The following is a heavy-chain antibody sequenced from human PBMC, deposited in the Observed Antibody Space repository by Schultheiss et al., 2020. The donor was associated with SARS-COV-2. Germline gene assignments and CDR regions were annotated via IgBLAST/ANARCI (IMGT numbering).Heavy chain of an antibody. CDR1: GFSLSTNGVG. CDR3: AHSNVPNDAFYI. CDR2: IYWNGDK. Sequence: SGPTLVKPTQTLTLTCTFSGFSLSTNGVGVGWIRQPPGKALEWLALIYWNGDKRYSPSLNSRLTITEDASKNQVVFTMTNMDPVDTATYYCAHSNVPNDAFYIWGQGTMVTVSS. D-gene: IGHD2-2*01. V-gene: IGHV2-5*01. J-gene: IGHJ3*02.